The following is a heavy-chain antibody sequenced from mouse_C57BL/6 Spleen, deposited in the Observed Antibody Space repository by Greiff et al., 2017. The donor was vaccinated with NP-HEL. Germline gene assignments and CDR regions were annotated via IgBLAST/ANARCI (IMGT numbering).Heavy chain of an antibody. CDR1: GFTFSSYA. J-gene: IGHJ2*01. CDR2: ISDGGSYT. Sequence: EVQRVESGGGLVKPGGSLKLSCAASGFTFSSYAMSWVRQTPEKRLEWVATISDGGSYTYYPDNVKGRFTISRDNAKNNLYLQMSHLKSEDTAMYYCARDGDSKVVDYWGQGTTLTVAS. V-gene: IGHV5-4*01. D-gene: IGHD2-5*01. CDR3: ARDGDSKVVDY.